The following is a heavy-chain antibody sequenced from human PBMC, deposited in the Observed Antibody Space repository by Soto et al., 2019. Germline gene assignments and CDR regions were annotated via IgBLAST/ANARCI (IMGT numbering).Heavy chain of an antibody. V-gene: IGHV4-59*01. CDR2: IYYSGST. CDR3: ARERHFSGSYDAIQH. J-gene: IGHJ1*01. D-gene: IGHD1-26*01. Sequence: QVQLQESGPGLVKPSETLSLTCTVSGGSISSYYWSWIRQPPGKGLEWIGYIYYSGSTNYNPSLKSRVTISVDTSKNQFSLKLSSVTAADTAVYYCARERHFSGSYDAIQHGGQGTLVTVSS. CDR1: GGSISSYY.